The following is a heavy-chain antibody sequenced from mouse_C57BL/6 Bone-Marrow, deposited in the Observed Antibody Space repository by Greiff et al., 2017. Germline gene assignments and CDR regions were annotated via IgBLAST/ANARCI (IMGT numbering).Heavy chain of an antibody. CDR3: ARENDGYYDYFDY. J-gene: IGHJ2*01. V-gene: IGHV1-64*01. CDR2: IHPNSGST. CDR1: GYTFTSYW. Sequence: QVQLQQPGAELVKPGASVKLSCKASGYTFTSYWMHWVKQRPGQGLEWIGMIHPNSGSTNYNEKFKSKATLTVDKSSSTAYMQLSRLTSEDSAVYYCARENDGYYDYFDYWGQGTTLTVSS. D-gene: IGHD2-3*01.